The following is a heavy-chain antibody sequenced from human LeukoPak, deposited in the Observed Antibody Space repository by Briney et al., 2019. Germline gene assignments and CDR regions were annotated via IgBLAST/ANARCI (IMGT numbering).Heavy chain of an antibody. J-gene: IGHJ4*02. D-gene: IGHD3-10*01. Sequence: SETLSLTCTVSGDSISGGGHYWSWIRQHPGKGLGWIGYIYNSVSTYYNPSLKSRVIISDDASKNQFSLNLISVNAPDTAVYYSAREVYYGSGRRYFDYWGQGTQVTVSS. CDR1: GDSISGGGHY. CDR3: AREVYYGSGRRYFDY. V-gene: IGHV4-31*03. CDR2: IYNSVST.